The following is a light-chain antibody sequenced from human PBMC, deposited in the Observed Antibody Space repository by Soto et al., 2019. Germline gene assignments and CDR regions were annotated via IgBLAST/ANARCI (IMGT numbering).Light chain of an antibody. V-gene: IGKV1-39*01. Sequence: DIHMTQSPSSLSASLGDRVTITFRASQSISSYLNWYQQKPGKAPKLLIYAASSLQSGVPSRFSGSGSGTDFTLTISSLQPEDFATYYCQQSYSTPRVTFGQGTLLE. J-gene: IGKJ5*01. CDR3: QQSYSTPRVT. CDR1: QSISSY. CDR2: AAS.